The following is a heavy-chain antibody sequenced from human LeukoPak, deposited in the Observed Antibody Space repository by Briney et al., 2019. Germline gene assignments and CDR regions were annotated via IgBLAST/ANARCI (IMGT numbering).Heavy chain of an antibody. CDR3: ARRGYSFGYSSRPEYYYYMDV. CDR1: GGSTTNNNHY. J-gene: IGHJ6*03. V-gene: IGHV4-39*02. CDR2: ISHSGST. D-gene: IGHD5-18*01. Sequence: SETLSLTCTVSGGSTTNNNHYWAWIRQPPGKGLEWIGVISHSGSTYSNPSLKSRVTMPVDMSNSHFSLRLSSVTAADTAVYFCARRGYSFGYSSRPEYYYYMDVWGKGTTVTVSS.